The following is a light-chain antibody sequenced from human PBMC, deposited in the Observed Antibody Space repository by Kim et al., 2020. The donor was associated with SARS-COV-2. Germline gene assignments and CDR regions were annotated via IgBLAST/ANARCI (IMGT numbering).Light chain of an antibody. J-gene: IGLJ3*02. CDR3: SSYTSSNTLV. Sequence: GQSITISCTGTISDVGSYNLVSWDQQHPGKATQLMIYDVSNRPSGVSTRFSGSKSGNTASLTISGLQAEDEADYYCSSYTSSNTLVFGGGTQLTVL. V-gene: IGLV2-14*03. CDR1: ISDVGSYNL. CDR2: DVS.